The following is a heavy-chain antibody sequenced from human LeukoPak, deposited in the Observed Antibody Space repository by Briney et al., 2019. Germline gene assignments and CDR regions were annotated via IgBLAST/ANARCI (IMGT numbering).Heavy chain of an antibody. D-gene: IGHD6-13*01. CDR1: GYTFNTYS. J-gene: IGHJ4*02. CDR3: ARDSLGRAATGIAMDY. Sequence: GGSLRLSCAASGYTFNTYSMNWVREAPGKGLEWVSSISSSSTYIYYADSVKGRFTISRDNAKNSLYLQMNSLRAEDTAVYYCARDSLGRAATGIAMDYWGQGTLVTVSS. CDR2: ISSSSTYI. V-gene: IGHV3-21*01.